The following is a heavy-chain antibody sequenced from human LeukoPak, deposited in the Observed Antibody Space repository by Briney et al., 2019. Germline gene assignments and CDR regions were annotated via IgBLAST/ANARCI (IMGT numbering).Heavy chain of an antibody. CDR1: GFTFSRYE. CDR3: ARSLFPFFDY. D-gene: IGHD3-3*01. V-gene: IGHV3-48*03. Sequence: GGSLRLSCAAYGFTFSRYEMNWVRQAPGKGLEWVSYISSSGSSIYYADSVKGRFTISRDNAKNLLLLQMNSLRAEDTAIYHCARSLFPFFDYWGQGSLVTVSS. J-gene: IGHJ4*02. CDR2: ISSSGSSI.